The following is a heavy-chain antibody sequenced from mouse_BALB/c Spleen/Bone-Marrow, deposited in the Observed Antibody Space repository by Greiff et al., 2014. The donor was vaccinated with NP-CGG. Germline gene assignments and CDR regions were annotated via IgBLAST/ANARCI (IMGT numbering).Heavy chain of an antibody. Sequence: QVQLKESXAELMKPGASVKISCKATGYTFSSYWIEWVKQRPGHGLEWIGEILPGSGNTNYNENFKGKATFTADTSSNTAYMQLSSLTSEDSAVYYCARRLLYYFDYWGQGTTLTVSS. D-gene: IGHD1-2*01. J-gene: IGHJ2*01. CDR2: ILPGSGNT. CDR1: GYTFSSYW. CDR3: ARRLLYYFDY. V-gene: IGHV1-9*01.